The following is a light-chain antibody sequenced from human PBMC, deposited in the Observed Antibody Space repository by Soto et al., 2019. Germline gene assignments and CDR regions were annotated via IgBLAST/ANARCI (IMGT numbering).Light chain of an antibody. CDR1: QSVSSSY. J-gene: IGKJ1*01. V-gene: IGKV3-20*01. CDR2: GAS. CDR3: QQYGSSPWT. Sequence: ELVLPQSPATLSLSPGERATLSCRASQSVSSSYLAWYQQKPGQAPRLLIYGASSRATGIPDRFSGSGSGTDFTLTISRLEPEDFAVYYCQQYGSSPWTFGQGTKV.